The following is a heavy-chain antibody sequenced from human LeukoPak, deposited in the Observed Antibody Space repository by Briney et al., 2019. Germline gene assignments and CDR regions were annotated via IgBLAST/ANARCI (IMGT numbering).Heavy chain of an antibody. J-gene: IGHJ4*02. CDR1: GGSFSGYY. CDR3: ARRESGVQDY. Sequence: SKTLSLTCAVYGGSFSGYYWSWIRQPPGKGLEWIGEINHSGSTNYNPSLKSRVTISVDTSKNQFSLKLSSVTAADTAVYYCARRESGVQDYWGQGTLVTVSS. D-gene: IGHD2-8*01. CDR2: INHSGST. V-gene: IGHV4-34*01.